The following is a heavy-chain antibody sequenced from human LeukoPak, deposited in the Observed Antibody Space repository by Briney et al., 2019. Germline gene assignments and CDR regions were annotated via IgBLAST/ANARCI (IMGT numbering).Heavy chain of an antibody. D-gene: IGHD2-2*01. CDR1: GGSISSYY. J-gene: IGHJ5*02. Sequence: SETLSLTCTVSGGSISSYYWSWIRQPAGKGLEWIGRIYTSGSTNYNPSLKSRVTMSVDTSKNQFSLKLSSVTAADTAVYYCARSRRSRDIVVAFDPWGQGTLVTVSS. CDR3: ARSRRSRDIVVAFDP. CDR2: IYTSGST. V-gene: IGHV4-4*07.